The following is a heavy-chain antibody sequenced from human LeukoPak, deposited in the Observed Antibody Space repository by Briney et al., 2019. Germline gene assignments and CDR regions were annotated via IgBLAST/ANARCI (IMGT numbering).Heavy chain of an antibody. J-gene: IGHJ4*02. D-gene: IGHD5/OR15-5a*01. V-gene: IGHV7-4-1*02. CDR3: ARGSLRTIFDY. Sequence: ASVKVSCKASGYTFTSYGISWVRQAPGQGLEWMGWINTNTGNPTYAQGFTGRFVFSLDTSVSTAYLQISSLKAEDTAVYYCARGSLRTIFDYWGQGTLVTVSS. CDR2: INTNTGNP. CDR1: GYTFTSYG.